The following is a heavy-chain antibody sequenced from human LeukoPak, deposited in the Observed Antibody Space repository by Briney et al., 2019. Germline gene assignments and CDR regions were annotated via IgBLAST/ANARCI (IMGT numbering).Heavy chain of an antibody. J-gene: IGHJ4*02. CDR1: GFTVSSNY. D-gene: IGHD3-16*01. V-gene: IGHV3-53*01. CDR3: ARDLGGLDY. CDR2: IYRGST. Sequence: GGSLRLSCAVSGFTVSSNYMSWVRQAPGKGLEWASVIYRGSTYYADSVKGRFTISRDNSKNTLYLQMNSLRAEDTAVYYCARDLGGLDYWGQGTLVTVSS.